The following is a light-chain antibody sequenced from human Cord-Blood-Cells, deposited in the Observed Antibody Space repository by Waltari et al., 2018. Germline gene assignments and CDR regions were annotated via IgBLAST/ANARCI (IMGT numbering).Light chain of an antibody. J-gene: IGKJ2*03. CDR3: QQRSNWPRGYS. Sequence: EIVLTQSPSTLSLSPGERATLSCRSSQSVSSYLAWYQQKPGQAPSLLIYDASNRATGIPARFRGSGSGTDFTLTISSLEPEDFEVYSCQQRSNWPRGYSFGQGTKLEIK. CDR2: DAS. V-gene: IGKV3-11*01. CDR1: QSVSSY.